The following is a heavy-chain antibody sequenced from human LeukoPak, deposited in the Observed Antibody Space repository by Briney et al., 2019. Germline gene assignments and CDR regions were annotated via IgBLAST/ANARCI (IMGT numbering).Heavy chain of an antibody. J-gene: IGHJ3*02. CDR1: GFTFSSYS. CDR2: ISSSSSYI. V-gene: IGHV3-21*01. D-gene: IGHD1-26*01. Sequence: GGSLRLSCAASGFTFSSYSMNWVRQAPGKGLEWVSSISSSSSYIYYADSVKGRFTISRDNAKNSLYLQMNSLRAEDTAVYYCARAASGSYRDAFDIWGQGTMVTVSS. CDR3: ARAASGSYRDAFDI.